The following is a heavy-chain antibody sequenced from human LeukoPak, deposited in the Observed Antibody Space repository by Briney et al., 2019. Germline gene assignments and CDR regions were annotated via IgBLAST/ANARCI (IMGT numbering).Heavy chain of an antibody. CDR2: IIPIFGTA. D-gene: IGHD3-22*01. CDR1: GGTFSGYA. V-gene: IGHV1-69*01. CDR3: ARQDSSGYLEYFQH. J-gene: IGHJ1*01. Sequence: GASLKVSCKASGGTFSGYAISWVRQAPGQGLEWMGGIIPIFGTANYAQKFQGRVTITADESTSTAYMELSSLRSEDTPVYYCARQDSSGYLEYFQHWGQGTLVTVSS.